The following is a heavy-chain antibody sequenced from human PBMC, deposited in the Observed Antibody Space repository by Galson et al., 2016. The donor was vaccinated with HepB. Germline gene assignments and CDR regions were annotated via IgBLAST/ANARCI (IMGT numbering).Heavy chain of an antibody. CDR3: TTQDY. Sequence: SLRLSCAASGFTFSGSVIHWVRQASGKGLEWLGRIRSKPHNYATAYGGSVKGRFIISRDDSKKTAYLQMNGLKTEDTAVYYCTTQDYWGQGTLVTVSS. J-gene: IGHJ4*02. CDR1: GFTFSGSV. CDR2: IRSKPHNYAT. V-gene: IGHV3-73*01.